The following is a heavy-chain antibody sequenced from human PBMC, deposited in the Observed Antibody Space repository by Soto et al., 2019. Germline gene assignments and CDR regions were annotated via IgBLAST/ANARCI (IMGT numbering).Heavy chain of an antibody. CDR3: AKDQGSSWYEIGY. D-gene: IGHD6-13*01. Sequence: EVQLLESGGGLVQPGGSLRLSCAASGFTFSNYAVTWVRQAPGKGLEWVSSISGSGGSTYYADSVKGGFTISRDNSKNTLYLQMNSLRAEDTAVYYCAKDQGSSWYEIGYWGQGTLVTVSS. CDR2: ISGSGGST. J-gene: IGHJ4*02. V-gene: IGHV3-23*01. CDR1: GFTFSNYA.